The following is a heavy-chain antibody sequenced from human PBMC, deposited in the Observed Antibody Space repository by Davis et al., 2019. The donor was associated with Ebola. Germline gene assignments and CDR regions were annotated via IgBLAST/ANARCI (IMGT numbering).Heavy chain of an antibody. CDR2: ISSDSGSI. CDR1: GYNFHDYA. CDR3: AKDPSPHDYCDYFDF. V-gene: IGHV3-9*01. D-gene: IGHD4-17*01. J-gene: IGHJ4*02. Sequence: GGSLRLSCVASGYNFHDYAIHWVRHAPGKGLEWVSGISSDSGSIDYADSVKGRFTISRDNGKNSLYLQMNSLRAEDTAFYYCAKDPSPHDYCDYFDFWGQGTLVTVSS.